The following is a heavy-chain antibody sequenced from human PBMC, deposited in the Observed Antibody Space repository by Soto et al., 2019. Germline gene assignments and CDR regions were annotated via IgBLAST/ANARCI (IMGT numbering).Heavy chain of an antibody. CDR1: GFTLSMSA. V-gene: IGHV3-23*01. CDR2: ISDSGDRT. J-gene: IGHJ3*01. CDR3: AKDRGIIVKAGDAFDV. D-gene: IGHD3-16*02. Sequence: GSLRLSCASSGFTLSMSAVNWVRQAPVKGLEWVSYISDSGDRTYYADSVKGRFTISRDRSKNTVSLQMDSLRAEDTAVYYCAKDRGIIVKAGDAFDVWGQGTKVTVSS.